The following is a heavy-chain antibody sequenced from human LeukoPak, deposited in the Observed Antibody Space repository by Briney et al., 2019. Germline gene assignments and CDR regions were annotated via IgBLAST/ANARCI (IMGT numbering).Heavy chain of an antibody. J-gene: IGHJ6*02. Sequence: PGGSLRLSCVTSGFTFSSYWMTWVRQAPGKGLEWVANINQDGHEKNYVAYVKGRFTISRDNPKNSLYLQMNSLRAEDTAVYFCVRDMDVWAQGTTVTVSS. CDR3: VRDMDV. CDR1: GFTFSSYW. V-gene: IGHV3-7*05. CDR2: INQDGHEK.